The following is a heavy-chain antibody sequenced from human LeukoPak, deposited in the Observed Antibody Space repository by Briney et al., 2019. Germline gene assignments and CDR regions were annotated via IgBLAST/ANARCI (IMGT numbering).Heavy chain of an antibody. J-gene: IGHJ4*02. CDR3: ARDYYPTSGYYGFDY. V-gene: IGHV3-21*01. Sequence: GGSLRLSCVASGFTFSTYAMNWVRQVPGKGLEWVSVITGGSGLIRYADSVKGRFTISRDNAKNSLYLQMNSLSAEDTAVYYCARDYYPTSGYYGFDYWGQGTLVTVSS. CDR1: GFTFSTYA. D-gene: IGHD3-22*01. CDR2: ITGGSGLI.